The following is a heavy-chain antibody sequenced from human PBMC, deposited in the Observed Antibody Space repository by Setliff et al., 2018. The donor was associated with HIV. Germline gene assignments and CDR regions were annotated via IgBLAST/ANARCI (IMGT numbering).Heavy chain of an antibody. V-gene: IGHV3-23*01. D-gene: IGHD3-22*01. CDR1: GFTFNKYI. CDR2: ISDNGGST. Sequence: PGGSLRLSCAASGFTFNKYIMSWVRQAPGKGLEWVSAISDNGGSTYYADSMEGRFTISRDNSKNTLYLQLSGLRAEDTAVYYCARDDDTTSHYGLFEFWGQGTLVTVSS. CDR3: ARDDDTTSHYGLFEF. J-gene: IGHJ4*02.